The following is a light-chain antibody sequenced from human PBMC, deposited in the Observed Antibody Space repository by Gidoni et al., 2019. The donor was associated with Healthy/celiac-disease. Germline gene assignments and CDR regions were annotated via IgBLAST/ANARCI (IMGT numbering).Light chain of an antibody. CDR1: QSISTY. CDR3: QQSYSYPRT. CDR2: ASS. V-gene: IGKV1-39*01. Sequence: DIQMTQSPSSLSASVGDRVTLTCRASQSISTYLIWYQQKPGKAPKLLIFASSTLQSEFPSRFSGSGSGTGFTLTISNLQPEDFATYYCQQSYSYPRTFGQGTKVEIK. J-gene: IGKJ1*01.